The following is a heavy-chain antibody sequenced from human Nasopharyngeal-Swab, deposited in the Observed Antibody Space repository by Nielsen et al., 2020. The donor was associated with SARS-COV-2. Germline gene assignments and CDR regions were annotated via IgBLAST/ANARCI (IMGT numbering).Heavy chain of an antibody. CDR1: GYTFTSYG. V-gene: IGHV1-46*01. CDR2: INPSGSST. CDR3: ANSGNYFAFDI. Sequence: ASVKVSCKASGYTFTSYGISWVRQAPGQGLEWMGIINPSGSSTTYAQRFQGRVTMTRDTSTSTVYMELSSLRSEDTAVYYCANSGNYFAFDIWGQGTMVTVSS. J-gene: IGHJ3*02. D-gene: IGHD1-26*01.